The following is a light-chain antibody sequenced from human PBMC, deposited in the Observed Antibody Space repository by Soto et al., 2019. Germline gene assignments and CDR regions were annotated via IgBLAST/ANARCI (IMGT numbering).Light chain of an antibody. CDR3: QQYHSYSRT. J-gene: IGKJ1*01. CDR2: KAS. CDR1: QTIFSW. Sequence: DIQMTQSPSTLSASAVDRVTITCRASQTIFSWLAWYQQKPGTPPKLLIYKASTLQSGVPSRFSGSGSGTEFTLTISSLQPDDIATYYCQQYHSYSRTFGQGTKVDI. V-gene: IGKV1-5*03.